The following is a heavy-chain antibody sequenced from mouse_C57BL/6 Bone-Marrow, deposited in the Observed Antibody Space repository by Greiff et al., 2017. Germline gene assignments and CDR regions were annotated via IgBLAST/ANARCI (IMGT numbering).Heavy chain of an antibody. D-gene: IGHD2-4*01. V-gene: IGHV1-59*01. J-gene: IGHJ3*01. CDR2: IDPSDGYT. Sequence: QVQLQQPGAELVRPGTSVKLSCKASGYTFTSYWMHWVKQRPGQGLEWIGVIDPSDGYTIYNQKFKGKATLTVDTSSSTAYMQLSSLTSADSAVYCCARPFYYDYDKGFAYWGHGTLVTVSA. CDR1: GYTFTSYW. CDR3: ARPFYYDYDKGFAY.